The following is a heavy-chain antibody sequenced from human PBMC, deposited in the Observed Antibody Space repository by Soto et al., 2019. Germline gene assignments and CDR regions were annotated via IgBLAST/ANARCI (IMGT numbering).Heavy chain of an antibody. CDR1: GYTFTGSY. J-gene: IGHJ6*02. CDR3: ARDYFAAIAGRPGGGMDV. D-gene: IGHD6-6*01. CDR2: INPNSGGT. V-gene: IGHV1-2*04. Sequence: QVQLVQSGAEVKKPGASVKVSCKASGYTFTGSYMHWVRQAHGQGLEWMGWINPNSGGTNYVQKFQGLVTMTRDTSISTAYMELSRLRSDDTAGYYCARDYFAAIAGRPGGGMDVWGQGTTVTVSS.